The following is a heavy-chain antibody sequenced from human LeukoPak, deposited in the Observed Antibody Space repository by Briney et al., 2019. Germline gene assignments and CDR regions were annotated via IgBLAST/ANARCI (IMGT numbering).Heavy chain of an antibody. D-gene: IGHD3-9*01. Sequence: ASVKVSRKASGYTFTSYGGSWVRQAPGHGLEGMGWISTYNGNTNYATNLQGRVTMPPDTSTSTAYMELRSLRSDATAVYYCARQKAYDLLTAAGYYFDYWGQGTLVTVSS. CDR2: ISTYNGNT. V-gene: IGHV1-18*01. J-gene: IGHJ4*02. CDR1: GYTFTSYG. CDR3: ARQKAYDLLTAAGYYFDY.